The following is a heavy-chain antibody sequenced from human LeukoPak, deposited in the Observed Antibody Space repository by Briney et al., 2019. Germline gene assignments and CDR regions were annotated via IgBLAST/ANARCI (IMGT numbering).Heavy chain of an antibody. Sequence: GGALRLSFAASGFTFSGSAMHWVRPAPGKGLEWVSYISGGSSFTYYVDSVKGRFTISRDNAKNSLYLQMNSLRAEDTAVYYCARDLGYSSGPNYWGQGTRVTVSS. CDR2: ISGGSSFT. V-gene: IGHV3-21*01. D-gene: IGHD6-19*01. CDR1: GFTFSGSA. CDR3: ARDLGYSSGPNY. J-gene: IGHJ4*02.